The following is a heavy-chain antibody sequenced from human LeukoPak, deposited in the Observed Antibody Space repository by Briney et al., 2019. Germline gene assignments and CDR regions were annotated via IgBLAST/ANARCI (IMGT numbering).Heavy chain of an antibody. V-gene: IGHV3-11*04. D-gene: IGHD2-2*01. CDR2: ISSSGSTI. CDR3: ARFGSQLLWQWFDP. Sequence: GGSLRLSCAASGFTFSDYYMSWIRQAPGKGLEWVSYISSSGSTIYYADSVKGRFTISRDNAKNSLYLQMNSLRAEDTAVYYCARFGSQLLWQWFDPWGQGTLVTVSS. J-gene: IGHJ5*02. CDR1: GFTFSDYY.